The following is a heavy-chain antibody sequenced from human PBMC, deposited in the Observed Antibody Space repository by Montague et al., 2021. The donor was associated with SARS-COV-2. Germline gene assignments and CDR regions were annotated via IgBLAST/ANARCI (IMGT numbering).Heavy chain of an antibody. CDR1: GDSVSSDTAA. Sequence: CAISGDSVSSDTAAWHWIRQSPSRGLEWLGRTFYRSQWHTDSAVSVRSRISFSGDISKNPFSLHLNSVTPEDTAIYYCARDGDYGGTWYSFLQNWGQGTLVIVSS. D-gene: IGHD4-17*01. J-gene: IGHJ1*01. CDR3: ARDGDYGGTWYSFLQN. V-gene: IGHV6-1*01. CDR2: TFYRSQWHT.